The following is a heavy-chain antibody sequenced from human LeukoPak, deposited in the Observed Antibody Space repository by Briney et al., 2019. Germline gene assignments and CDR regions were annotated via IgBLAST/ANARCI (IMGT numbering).Heavy chain of an antibody. Sequence: SSVKVSCKASGGTFSTYAISWVRQAPGQGFDWMGENIPIFKTAKYTKPFQGRVTITADESTSTAYIELSSLRSDDTAVYYCARKGSLSGSYSYWGQGTLVTVST. CDR1: GGTFSTYA. D-gene: IGHD3-10*01. J-gene: IGHJ4*02. CDR2: NIPIFKTA. V-gene: IGHV1-69*13. CDR3: ARKGSLSGSYSY.